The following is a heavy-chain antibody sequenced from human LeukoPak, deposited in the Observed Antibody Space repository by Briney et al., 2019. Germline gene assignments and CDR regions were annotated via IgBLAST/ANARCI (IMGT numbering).Heavy chain of an antibody. D-gene: IGHD6-19*01. CDR1: GFTFSSYA. J-gene: IGHJ4*02. V-gene: IGHV3-23*01. Sequence: GGSLRLFCAASGFTFSSYAMSWVRQAPGKGLEWVSAISGSGGSTYYADSVKGRFTISRDNSKNTLYLQMNSLRAEDTAVYYCAKEAVAGSRAPYYFDYWGQGTLVTVSS. CDR3: AKEAVAGSRAPYYFDY. CDR2: ISGSGGST.